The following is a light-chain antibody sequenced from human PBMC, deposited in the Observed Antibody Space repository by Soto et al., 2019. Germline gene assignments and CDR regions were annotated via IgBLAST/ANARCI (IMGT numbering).Light chain of an antibody. CDR1: QSISSY. Sequence: EIVLTQSPATLSSSPGERAPLSCRASQSISSYLAWYQQKPGQAPRLLLYDASNRATGIPARFSGSGSGTDFTLTISSLEPEDFAVYYCQQRSNWPPITFGQGTRLEIK. CDR2: DAS. J-gene: IGKJ5*01. V-gene: IGKV3-11*01. CDR3: QQRSNWPPIT.